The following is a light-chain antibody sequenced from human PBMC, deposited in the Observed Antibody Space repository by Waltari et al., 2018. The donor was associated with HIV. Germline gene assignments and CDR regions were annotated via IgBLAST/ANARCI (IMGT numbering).Light chain of an antibody. J-gene: IGKJ2*01. CDR1: QDISNS. CDR3: QQYDNLPSYT. V-gene: IGKV1-33*01. CDR2: DAS. Sequence: DIQMTQSPSSLSSSVGDRVPITCQASQDISNSLKWYQQKPGKAPKLLIYDASNLETGVPSRFSGSGSGTDFTFTISSLQPEDIATYYCQQYDNLPSYTFGQGTKLEIK.